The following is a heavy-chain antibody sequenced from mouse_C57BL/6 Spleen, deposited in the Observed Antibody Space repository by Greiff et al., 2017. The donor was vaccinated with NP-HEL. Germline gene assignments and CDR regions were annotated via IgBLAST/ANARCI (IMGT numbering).Heavy chain of an antibody. Sequence: QVQLQQSGAELVKPGASVKLSCKASGYTFTSYWMQWVKQRPGQGLEWIGEIDPSDSYTNYNQKFKGKATLTVDTSSSTAYMQLSSLTSEDSAVYYCARRAVAHWDLDVWGTGTTVTVSS. J-gene: IGHJ1*03. CDR1: GYTFTSYW. CDR3: ARRAVAHWDLDV. D-gene: IGHD1-1*01. V-gene: IGHV1-50*01. CDR2: IDPSDSYT.